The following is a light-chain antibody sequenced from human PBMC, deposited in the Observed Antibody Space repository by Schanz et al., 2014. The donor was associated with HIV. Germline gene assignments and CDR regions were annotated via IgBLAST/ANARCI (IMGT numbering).Light chain of an antibody. CDR1: SSDVGGYNY. Sequence: QSVLTQPASVSGSPGQSITISCTGTSSDVGGYNYVSWYQQHSDKAPKLMIYDVSNRPSGVSNRFSGSKSGNTASLTISGLQAEDEADYYCSSYTSSSTLDVVFGGGTKLTVL. CDR2: DVS. J-gene: IGLJ2*01. CDR3: SSYTSSSTLDVV. V-gene: IGLV2-14*01.